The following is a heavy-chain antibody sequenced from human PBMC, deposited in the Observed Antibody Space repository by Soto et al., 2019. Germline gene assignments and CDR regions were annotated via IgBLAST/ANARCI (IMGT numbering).Heavy chain of an antibody. J-gene: IGHJ5*02. Sequence: GGSLRLSCAASGFTFSTYWMHWIRQVPGKGLEWVSRINSDASHTYYADSVKGRFTISRDNAENSVYLQMSSLRGEDTAMYYCARYSGWYSYNWFDPWGQGTLVTVS. D-gene: IGHD6-19*01. CDR3: ARYSGWYSYNWFDP. V-gene: IGHV3-74*01. CDR1: GFTFSTYW. CDR2: INSDASHT.